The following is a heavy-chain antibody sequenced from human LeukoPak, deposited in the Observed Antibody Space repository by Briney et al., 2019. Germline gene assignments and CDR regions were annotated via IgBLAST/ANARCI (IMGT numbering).Heavy chain of an antibody. V-gene: IGHV4-39*07. CDR3: ARDKGGAWGPWDYGIWFDP. CDR2: IYYSGST. J-gene: IGHJ5*02. Sequence: SETLSLTCIVSGGSISSSSYYWGWLRQPPGKGLEWIGSIYYSGSTYYDPSLKSRVTISVDTSKNQFSLKLSSVTAADTAVYYCARDKGGAWGPWDYGIWFDPWGQGTLVTVSS. D-gene: IGHD4-17*01. CDR1: GGSISSSSYY.